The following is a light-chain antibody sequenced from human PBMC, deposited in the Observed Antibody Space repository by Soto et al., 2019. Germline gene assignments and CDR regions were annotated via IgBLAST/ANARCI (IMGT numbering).Light chain of an antibody. J-gene: IGKJ1*01. Sequence: EIVLTKSPGTLSLSPGERATLSCRASQSVSSSYLAWYQQKPGQAPRLLIYGASSRATGIPDSFSGSGSGTDFTLNSSRLEPEDFAVYYCQHYVNSPRTFGQGTKVEIK. V-gene: IGKV3-20*01. CDR2: GAS. CDR1: QSVSSSY. CDR3: QHYVNSPRT.